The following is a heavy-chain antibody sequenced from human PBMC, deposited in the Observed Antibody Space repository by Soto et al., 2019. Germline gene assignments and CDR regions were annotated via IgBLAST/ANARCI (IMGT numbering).Heavy chain of an antibody. CDR1: GFTFSSYA. Sequence: GGSLRLSCAASGFTFSSYAMSWVRQAPGKGLEWVSAISGSGGSTYYADSVKGRFTISRDNFKNTLYLQMNSLRAEDTAVYYCAKTHFWSGYWDYWGQGTLVTVSS. D-gene: IGHD3-3*02. CDR2: ISGSGGST. J-gene: IGHJ4*02. CDR3: AKTHFWSGYWDY. V-gene: IGHV3-23*01.